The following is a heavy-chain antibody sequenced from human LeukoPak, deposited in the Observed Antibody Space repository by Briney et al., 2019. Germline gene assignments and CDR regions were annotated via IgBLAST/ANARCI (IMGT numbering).Heavy chain of an antibody. D-gene: IGHD3-10*01. CDR2: INEDGSRE. CDR1: GFIFSYYW. J-gene: IGHJ4*02. Sequence: GGSLRLSCAASGFIFSYYWMNWVRQVPGKGLEWVANINEDGSREDYVDSVRGRFTISRDNARNSLYLHMKSLRAEDTALYYCATRESSMARSHWGQGTLVTVSS. CDR3: ATRESSMARSH. V-gene: IGHV3-7*01.